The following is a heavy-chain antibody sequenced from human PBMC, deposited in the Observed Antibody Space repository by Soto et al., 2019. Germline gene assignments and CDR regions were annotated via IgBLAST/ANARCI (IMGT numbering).Heavy chain of an antibody. J-gene: IGHJ4*01. CDR1: GGSFSTYA. Sequence: QVHLVQSGAEVKKPGSSVKVSCKASGGSFSTYAINWLRPAPGQGLEWMGGIIPLFGTENYAQNFQDRFTFTADTSTTTAYMEVRSLTSEDTAVYYCATGFWSGPIAHYFDYWGQGTLVTVSS. V-gene: IGHV1-69*06. D-gene: IGHD3-3*01. CDR3: ATGFWSGPIAHYFDY. CDR2: IIPLFGTE.